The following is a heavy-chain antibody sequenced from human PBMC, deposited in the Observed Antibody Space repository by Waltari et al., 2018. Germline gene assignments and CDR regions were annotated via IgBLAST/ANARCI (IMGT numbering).Heavy chain of an antibody. V-gene: IGHV2-5*01. CDR2: IYWNDDK. D-gene: IGHD4-17*01. J-gene: IGHJ6*03. CDR3: AHRNGDYDYYYMDV. Sequence: QITLKESGPTLVKPTQTLTLTCTFSGFSLRTSGVGVGWIRQPPGKALEWLALIYWNDDKRYSPSLKSRLTITKDTSKNQVVLTMTNMDPVDTATYYCAHRNGDYDYYYMDVWGKGTTVTVSS. CDR1: GFSLRTSGVG.